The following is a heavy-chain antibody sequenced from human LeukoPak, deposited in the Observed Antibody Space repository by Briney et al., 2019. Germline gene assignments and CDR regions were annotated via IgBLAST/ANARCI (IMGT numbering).Heavy chain of an antibody. Sequence: ASVKVSCKSSGYTFTGYHMHWVRQAPGLGLEWMGWINPNGGGTNYAQKFQGRVTMTRDTSISTAFMELSRLRSDDTAVYYCARSIAALGGFDPWGQGTLVTVSS. V-gene: IGHV1-2*02. D-gene: IGHD6-13*01. CDR2: INPNGGGT. CDR3: ARSIAALGGFDP. CDR1: GYTFTGYH. J-gene: IGHJ5*02.